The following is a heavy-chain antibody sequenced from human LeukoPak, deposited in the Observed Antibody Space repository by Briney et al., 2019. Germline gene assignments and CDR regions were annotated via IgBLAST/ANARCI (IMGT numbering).Heavy chain of an antibody. D-gene: IGHD5-24*01. Sequence: SETLSLTCTVSGGSISSYYWSWIRQPPGKGLEWIGYIYYSGSTNCNPSLKSRVTISVDTSKNQFSLKLSSVTAADTAVYYCARVTGDGYNVGFDYWGQGTLVTVSS. V-gene: IGHV4-59*01. J-gene: IGHJ4*02. CDR3: ARVTGDGYNVGFDY. CDR1: GGSISSYY. CDR2: IYYSGST.